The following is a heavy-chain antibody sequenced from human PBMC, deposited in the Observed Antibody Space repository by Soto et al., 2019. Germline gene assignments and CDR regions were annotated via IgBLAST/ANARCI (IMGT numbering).Heavy chain of an antibody. Sequence: ASVKVSCKASGYTFTSYDINWVRQATGQGLEWMGWMNPNSGNTGYAQKFQGRVTMTGNASTSTAYMELSSLRSEDTAVYYCPRDSVTMVRGVYFDYWGHGTLVTVSS. CDR2: MNPNSGNT. J-gene: IGHJ4*01. V-gene: IGHV1-8*01. CDR1: GYTFTSYD. D-gene: IGHD3-10*01. CDR3: PRDSVTMVRGVYFDY.